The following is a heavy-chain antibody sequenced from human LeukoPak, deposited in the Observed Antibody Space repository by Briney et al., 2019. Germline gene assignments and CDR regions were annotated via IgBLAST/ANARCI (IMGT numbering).Heavy chain of an antibody. CDR1: GFTLGTYW. J-gene: IGHJ4*02. CDR2: IKEDGSEI. V-gene: IGHV3-7*04. D-gene: IGHD3-22*01. CDR3: VRGYDSSGYYGDDF. Sequence: GGSLRLSCAASGFTLGTYWMSWVRQAPGKGLEWVANIKEDGSEIYYVDSVKGRFIISRDNAKNSLYLQMNSLGAEDTAVYYCVRGYDSSGYYGDDFWGRGTLVTVSS.